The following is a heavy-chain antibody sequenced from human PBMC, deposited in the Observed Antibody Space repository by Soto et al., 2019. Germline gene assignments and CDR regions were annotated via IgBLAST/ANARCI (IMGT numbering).Heavy chain of an antibody. Sequence: PGGSLRLSCAASGFTFSSYAMHWVRQAPGKGLEYVSAISSNGGSTYYANSVKGRFTISRDNSKNTLYLQMGSLRAEDMAVYYCARGPPTVTTGPTNYWGQGTLVTVSS. D-gene: IGHD4-4*01. CDR3: ARGPPTVTTGPTNY. CDR1: GFTFSSYA. J-gene: IGHJ4*02. V-gene: IGHV3-64*01. CDR2: ISSNGGST.